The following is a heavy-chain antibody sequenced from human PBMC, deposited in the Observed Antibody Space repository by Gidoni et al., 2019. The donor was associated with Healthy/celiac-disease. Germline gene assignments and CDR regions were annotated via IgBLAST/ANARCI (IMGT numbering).Heavy chain of an antibody. V-gene: IGHV3-15*01. J-gene: IGHJ3*02. CDR3: TARITIFGVVIMYI. D-gene: IGHD3-3*01. CDR2: IKSKTDGGTT. CDR1: GFPFSNAW. Sequence: EVQLVESGGGLVKPGGSLRLSCAASGFPFSNAWMSWVRQAPGQGLEWVGRIKSKTDGGTTDYAAPVKGRFTISRDDSKNTLYLEMNSLKTEDTAVYYCTARITIFGVVIMYIWGQGTMVTVSS.